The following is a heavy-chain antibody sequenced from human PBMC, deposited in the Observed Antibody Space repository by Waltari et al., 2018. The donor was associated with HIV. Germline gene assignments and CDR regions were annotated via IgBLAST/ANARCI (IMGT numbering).Heavy chain of an antibody. CDR2: SNRDGRDT. Sequence: EAQLVESGGGLVQPGRSLSLSCAASGFTFSSFWMHWVRQVPGEGLVWGSRSNRDGRDTSTADSVKGRFTIFRDNARNTLYLQMHSLRAEDTALYYCVRGAPFDYWGQGALVAVSS. V-gene: IGHV3-74*01. J-gene: IGHJ4*02. CDR3: VRGAPFDY. CDR1: GFTFSSFW.